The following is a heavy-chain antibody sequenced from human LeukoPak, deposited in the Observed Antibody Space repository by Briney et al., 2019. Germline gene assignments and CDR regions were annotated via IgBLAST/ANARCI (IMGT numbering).Heavy chain of an antibody. CDR1: GFTFDGYA. CDR2: ISWSSGSI. D-gene: IGHD5-18*01. CDR3: AKDGVYRSVNVLDP. Sequence: GRSLRLSCAASGFTFDGYAMNWVRQAPGKGLEWVSGISWSSGSIGYADSVKGRFTISRANAKNSVYLQMNSLRAEDTALYYCAKDGVYRSVNVLDPWGQGTLVTVSS. J-gene: IGHJ5*02. V-gene: IGHV3-9*01.